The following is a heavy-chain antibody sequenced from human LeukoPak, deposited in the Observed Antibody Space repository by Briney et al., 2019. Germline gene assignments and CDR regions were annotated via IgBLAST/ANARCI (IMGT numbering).Heavy chain of an antibody. CDR3: AISRPTMVRGFDP. CDR1: GGSISSYY. J-gene: IGHJ5*02. Sequence: PSETLSLTCTVSGGSISSYYWSWIRQPPGKGLEWIGYIYYSGSTYYNPSLKSRVTISVDTSKNQFSLKLSSVTAADTAVYYCAISRPTMVRGFDPWGQGTLVTVSS. CDR2: IYYSGST. V-gene: IGHV4-59*12. D-gene: IGHD3-10*01.